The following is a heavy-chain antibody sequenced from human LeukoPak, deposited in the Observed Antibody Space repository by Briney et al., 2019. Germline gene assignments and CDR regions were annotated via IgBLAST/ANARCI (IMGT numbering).Heavy chain of an antibody. J-gene: IGHJ4*02. CDR1: GFTFSSYA. D-gene: IGHD6-6*01. Sequence: GGSLRLSCAASGFTFSSYAMHWVRQSPGKGLEWVAVISYDGLYKYSADSVQDRFNISRDNSKNTLYLQMNSLRAEDTAVYYCAKIAEYSSSNYWGQGTLVTVSS. CDR2: ISYDGLYK. CDR3: AKIAEYSSSNY. V-gene: IGHV3-30*18.